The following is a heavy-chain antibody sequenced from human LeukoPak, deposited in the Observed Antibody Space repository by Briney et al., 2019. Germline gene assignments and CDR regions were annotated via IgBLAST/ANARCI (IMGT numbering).Heavy chain of an antibody. CDR1: GYTFTSYY. J-gene: IGHJ3*02. CDR2: INPSGGST. CDR3: ARPKYSSGWYDDAFDI. V-gene: IGHV1-46*01. Sequence: ASVKVSCKASGYTFTSYYMHWVRQAPGQGLEWMGIINPSGGSTSYAQKFQGRVTMTRDTSTSTAYMELSRLRSDDTAVYYCARPKYSSGWYDDAFDIWGQGTMVTVSS. D-gene: IGHD6-19*01.